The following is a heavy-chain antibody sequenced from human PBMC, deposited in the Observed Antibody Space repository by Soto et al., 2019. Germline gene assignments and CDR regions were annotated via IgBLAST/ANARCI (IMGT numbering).Heavy chain of an antibody. D-gene: IGHD3-22*01. CDR3: AGRYYYDSSGYLTPVDAFDI. V-gene: IGHV1-18*01. CDR1: GYTFTSYG. CDR2: ISAYNGNT. Sequence: ASVKVSCKASGYTFTSYGISWVRQAPGQGLEWMGWISAYNGNTNYAQKLQGRVTMTTDTSTSTAYMELRSLRSDDTAVYYCAGRYYYDSSGYLTPVDAFDIWGQGTMVTVSS. J-gene: IGHJ3*02.